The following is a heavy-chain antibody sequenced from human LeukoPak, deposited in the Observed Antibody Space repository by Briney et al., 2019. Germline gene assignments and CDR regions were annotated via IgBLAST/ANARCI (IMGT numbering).Heavy chain of an antibody. D-gene: IGHD6-13*01. CDR3: ARDRQQLPDYWYFDL. CDR1: GFTVSSND. CDR2: IYHSGST. V-gene: IGHV4-4*02. Sequence: GSLRLSCAAFGFTVSSNDMSWVRQPPGKGLEWIGEIYHSGSTNYNPSLKSRVTISVDKSKNQFSLKLSSVTAADTAVYYCARDRQQLPDYWYFDLWGRGTLVTVSS. J-gene: IGHJ2*01.